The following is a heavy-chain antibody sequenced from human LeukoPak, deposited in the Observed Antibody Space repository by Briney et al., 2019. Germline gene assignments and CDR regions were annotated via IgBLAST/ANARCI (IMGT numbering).Heavy chain of an antibody. V-gene: IGHV3-23*01. Sequence: GGSLRLSCAASGFTFSSHGMNWVRQAPGKGLEWVSAISGGGGSTYYADSVKGRFTISRDNSKNTLYLQMNSLRAEDTAVYYCAKAAAGDILTGYSFFYMDVWGKGTTVTISS. CDR1: GFTFSSHG. D-gene: IGHD3-9*01. CDR3: AKAAAGDILTGYSFFYMDV. CDR2: ISGGGGST. J-gene: IGHJ6*03.